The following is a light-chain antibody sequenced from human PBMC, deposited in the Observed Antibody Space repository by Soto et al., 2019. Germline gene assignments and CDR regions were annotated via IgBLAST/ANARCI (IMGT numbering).Light chain of an antibody. Sequence: EIVMTQSPGTLSVSPGERATLSCRASQSVSHNLAWYQQKPGQAPRLLFYGASTRATGIPARFSGSGSGTDFTLTISSLQSEDFAVYYCQQSNNWPYTLGQGTKLEIK. V-gene: IGKV3-15*01. CDR1: QSVSHN. CDR3: QQSNNWPYT. J-gene: IGKJ2*01. CDR2: GAS.